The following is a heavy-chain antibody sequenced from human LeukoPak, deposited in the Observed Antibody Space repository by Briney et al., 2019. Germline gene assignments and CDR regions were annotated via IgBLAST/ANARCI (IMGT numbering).Heavy chain of an antibody. Sequence: ASVKVSCKASGYTFTSYDINWVRQATGQGLEWMGWMNPNSGNTGYAQKFQGRVTMTRNTSISTAYTELSSLRSEDTAVYYCARHVTSSCYSLDYWGQGTLVTVSS. CDR3: ARHVTSSCYSLDY. V-gene: IGHV1-8*01. J-gene: IGHJ4*02. D-gene: IGHD2-15*01. CDR1: GYTFTSYD. CDR2: MNPNSGNT.